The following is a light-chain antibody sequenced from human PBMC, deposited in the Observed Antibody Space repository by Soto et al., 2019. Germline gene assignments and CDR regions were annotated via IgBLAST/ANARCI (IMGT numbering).Light chain of an antibody. J-gene: IGLJ2*01. CDR1: SSNIGSNY. CDR2: RNN. Sequence: QSVLTQPPSASGTPGQRVTISCSGSSSNIGSNYVYWYQQVPGTAPKLLMYRNNLRPSGVPDRFSGSKSGTSASLAISGLRSEDEADYYCAAGDDSLSAVVFGGGTKLTVL. V-gene: IGLV1-47*01. CDR3: AAGDDSLSAVV.